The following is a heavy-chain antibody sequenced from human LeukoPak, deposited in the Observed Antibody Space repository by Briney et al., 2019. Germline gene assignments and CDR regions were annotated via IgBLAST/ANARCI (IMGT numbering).Heavy chain of an antibody. D-gene: IGHD3-3*01. CDR1: GATLSSYA. J-gene: IGHJ4*02. Sequence: SVKVSCKASGATLSSYAISWVRQAPGQGLEWMGRIIPIFGTANYAQKFQGRVTITTDESTSTAYMELSSLRSADTALYYRARDDLETEYYFDDWGQGTLDTVSS. CDR3: ARDDLETEYYFDD. V-gene: IGHV1-69*05. CDR2: IIPIFGTA.